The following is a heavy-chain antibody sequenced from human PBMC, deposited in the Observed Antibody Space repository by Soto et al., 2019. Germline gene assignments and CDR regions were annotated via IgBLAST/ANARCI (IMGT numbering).Heavy chain of an antibody. V-gene: IGHV3-23*01. CDR3: AKDPKSTVRFIWFDP. D-gene: IGHD2-8*02. Sequence: EMQLSESGGGLVQPGGSLRLSCAASGFTFGSYAMSWVRQAPGKGLEWVSAISGGGSGTYYADSVKGRFTISRDNSKKTLFLQMNSLRVEDTAIYYCAKDPKSTVRFIWFDPWGQGTLVTVSS. J-gene: IGHJ5*02. CDR2: ISGGGSGT. CDR1: GFTFGSYA.